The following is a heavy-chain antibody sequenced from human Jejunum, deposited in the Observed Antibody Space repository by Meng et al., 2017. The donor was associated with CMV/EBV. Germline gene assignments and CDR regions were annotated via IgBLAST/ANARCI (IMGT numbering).Heavy chain of an antibody. CDR1: TRSA. V-gene: IGHV1-58*01. D-gene: IGHD3-16*01. Sequence: TRSAVQRVRQTRVQRLEWIGWIVAGGYTTEYAKHFQERVTITREMSTSTAYMELSSLRSEDTAIYYCATVYDSYYHLSGLDVWAQGTTVTVSS. CDR2: IVAGGYTT. CDR3: ATVYDSYYHLSGLDV. J-gene: IGHJ6*02.